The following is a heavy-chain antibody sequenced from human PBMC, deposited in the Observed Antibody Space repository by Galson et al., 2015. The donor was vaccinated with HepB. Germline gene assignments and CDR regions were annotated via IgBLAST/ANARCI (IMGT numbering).Heavy chain of an antibody. CDR2: IYYSGST. CDR1: GGSISSYY. CDR3: ARQARGIVGATDFDY. D-gene: IGHD1-26*01. Sequence: ETLSLTCTVSGGSISSYYWSWIRQPPGKGLEWIGYIYYSGSTNYNPSLKSRVTISVDTSKNQFSLRLSSVTAADTAVYYCARQARGIVGATDFDYWGQGTLVTVSS. V-gene: IGHV4-59*08. J-gene: IGHJ4*02.